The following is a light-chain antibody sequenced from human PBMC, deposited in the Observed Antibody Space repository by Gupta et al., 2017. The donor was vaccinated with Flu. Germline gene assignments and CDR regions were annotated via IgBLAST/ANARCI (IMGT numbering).Light chain of an antibody. CDR1: VLPKKY. CDR2: KDS. J-gene: IGLJ2*01. Sequence: SYELTQPSSVSVSPGQTASIPCSGDVLPKKYVRWFQQKPGQPPVMVIYKDSARPSGIPERFSGSSSGTTATLTISGAQVDDEADYYCYSAADSNLIFGGGTKLTVL. CDR3: YSAADSNLI. V-gene: IGLV3-27*01.